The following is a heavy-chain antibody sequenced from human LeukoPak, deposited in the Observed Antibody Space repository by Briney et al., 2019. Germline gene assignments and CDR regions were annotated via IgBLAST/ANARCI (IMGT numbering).Heavy chain of an antibody. D-gene: IGHD3-22*01. CDR1: GYTFTSYY. CDR3: ARVDYDSSGYFQYFQH. CDR2: INPSGGST. V-gene: IGHV1-46*01. Sequence: RASVKVSCKASGYTFTSYYMHWVRQASGQGLEWMGIINPSGGSTSYAQKFQGRVTMTRDTSTSTVYMELSSLRSEDTAVYYCARVDYDSSGYFQYFQHWGQGTLVTVSS. J-gene: IGHJ1*01.